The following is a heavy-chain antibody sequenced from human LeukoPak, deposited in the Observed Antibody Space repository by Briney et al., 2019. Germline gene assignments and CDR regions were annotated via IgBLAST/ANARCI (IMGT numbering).Heavy chain of an antibody. D-gene: IGHD2/OR15-2a*01. J-gene: IGHJ4*02. CDR1: GFTFNNYA. Sequence: GGSLRLSCAASGFTFNNYAMSWVRQAPGKGLEWVSAISGSGGSTYSADSVKGRFTISRDNSKNTLSLQMNSLRAEDTAVYYCAKDGNVIVQYFDYWGQGTLVTVSS. CDR2: ISGSGGST. V-gene: IGHV3-23*01. CDR3: AKDGNVIVQYFDY.